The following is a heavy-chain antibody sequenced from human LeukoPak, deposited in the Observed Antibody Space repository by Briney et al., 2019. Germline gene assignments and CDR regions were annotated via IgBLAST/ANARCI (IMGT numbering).Heavy chain of an antibody. V-gene: IGHV1-69*13. CDR3: ARPRRYYDSWSGYPPFDY. Sequence: SAKVSCKASGGAFSSHSFNWVRQAPGQGLQWLGGIIPMSSTTKYAQSFQGRVTITADESTRTAFMELSSLRPEDTAVYYCARPRRYYDSWSGYPPFDYWGQGTLVTVSS. CDR2: IIPMSSTT. D-gene: IGHD3-3*01. J-gene: IGHJ4*02. CDR1: GGAFSSHS.